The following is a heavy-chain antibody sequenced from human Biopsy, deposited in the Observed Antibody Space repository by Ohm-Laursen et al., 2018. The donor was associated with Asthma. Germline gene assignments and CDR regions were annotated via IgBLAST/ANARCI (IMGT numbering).Heavy chain of an antibody. D-gene: IGHD2-2*01. V-gene: IGHV1-18*04. CDR1: GYSFELNG. CDR2: ISDYLENP. Sequence: ASVKVSCKASGYSFELNGMSWVRQRPGQGLEWMGWISDYLENPNYAQKFQGRVNMTYDRSTNTAYMELKSLRTDDTAVYFCARTYCALNTCYASFDHWGQGTLVAVSS. J-gene: IGHJ4*02. CDR3: ARTYCALNTCYASFDH.